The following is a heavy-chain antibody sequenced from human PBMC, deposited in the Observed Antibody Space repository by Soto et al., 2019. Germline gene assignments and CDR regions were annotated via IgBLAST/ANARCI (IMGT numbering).Heavy chain of an antibody. J-gene: IGHJ4*02. Sequence: ASVKVSCKASGYTFTSYGISWVRQAPGQGLEWMGWISAYNGNTNYAQKLQGRVTMTTDTSTSTAYMELRSLRSDDTAVYYCAREWMGGYYDSSGYFDYWGQGTLVTVSS. CDR3: AREWMGGYYDSSGYFDY. D-gene: IGHD3-22*01. CDR2: ISAYNGNT. V-gene: IGHV1-18*01. CDR1: GYTFTSYG.